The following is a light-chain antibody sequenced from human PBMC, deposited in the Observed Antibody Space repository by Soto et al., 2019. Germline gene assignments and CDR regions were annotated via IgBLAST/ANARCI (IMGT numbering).Light chain of an antibody. V-gene: IGKV1-39*01. CDR3: QQGYSTLWT. CDR1: PSISSY. CDR2: AAS. J-gene: IGKJ1*01. Sequence: DIQMTQSPSSLSASVGDRVTITCRASPSISSYLHWYQQKPGKAPKLLIYAASNLPSGVPSRFSASGSGTDFTLTLNSLQPEDFATYYCQQGYSTLWTFGQGTKVDIK.